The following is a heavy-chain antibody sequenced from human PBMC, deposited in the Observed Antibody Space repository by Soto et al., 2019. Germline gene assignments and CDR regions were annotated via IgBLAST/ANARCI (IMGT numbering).Heavy chain of an antibody. J-gene: IGHJ3*02. CDR3: AKDSNYSGAFDI. CDR2: ISYDGSNK. Sequence: QVQLVESGGGVVQPGRSLRLSCAASGFTFSSYGMHWVRQAPGKGLEWVAVISYDGSNKYYADSVKGRFTISRDNSKNTLYLQMNSLRAEDTAVYYCAKDSNYSGAFDIWGQGTMVTVSS. D-gene: IGHD1-7*01. V-gene: IGHV3-30*18. CDR1: GFTFSSYG.